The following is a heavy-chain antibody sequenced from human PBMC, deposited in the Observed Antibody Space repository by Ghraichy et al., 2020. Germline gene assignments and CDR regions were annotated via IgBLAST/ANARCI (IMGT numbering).Heavy chain of an antibody. CDR1: GGAISTYF. CDR3: ARDLPLLV. V-gene: IGHV4-4*07. J-gene: IGHJ6*02. CDR2: IRTTGIT. Sequence: SEHLSLTCTVSGGAISTYFWPWIRQTAGKGLEWIGRIRTTGITNYNPSLKSRVTMSLDTSKRQFSLKLTSVTAADTAVYYCARDLPLLVWGQGTTVTVSS. D-gene: IGHD1-26*01.